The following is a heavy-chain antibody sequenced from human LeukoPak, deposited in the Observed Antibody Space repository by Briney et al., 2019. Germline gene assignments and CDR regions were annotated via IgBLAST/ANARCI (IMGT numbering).Heavy chain of an antibody. CDR1: GFSFSYYA. J-gene: IGHJ4*02. CDR2: ISYDGNNK. CDR3: ARGRYYYGSGSPTDFEY. Sequence: GRSLRLSCAASGFSFSYYAMHWVRQAPGKGLEWVAVISYDGNNKYHADSVKGRFTISRDNSKNTLYLQMNHLRAEDTAGYYAARGRYYYGSGSPTDFEYWGEGTLVTVSS. D-gene: IGHD3-10*01. V-gene: IGHV3-30-3*01.